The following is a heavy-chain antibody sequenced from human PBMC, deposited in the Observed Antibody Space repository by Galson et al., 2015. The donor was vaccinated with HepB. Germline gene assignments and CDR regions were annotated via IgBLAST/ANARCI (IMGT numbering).Heavy chain of an antibody. CDR3: ATTTYGGSGKPYYFDS. CDR1: GFTFNKFA. J-gene: IGHJ4*02. Sequence: SLRLSCAASGFTFNKFAMTWVRQAPQAPGEGLEWVSSISSDAVNRYYTDSLKGRFTISRDNSKSTLYLQMHSLRAEDTAVYYCATTTYGGSGKPYYFDSWGQGTLVTVSS. D-gene: IGHD4-23*01. V-gene: IGHV3-23*01. CDR2: ISSDAVNR.